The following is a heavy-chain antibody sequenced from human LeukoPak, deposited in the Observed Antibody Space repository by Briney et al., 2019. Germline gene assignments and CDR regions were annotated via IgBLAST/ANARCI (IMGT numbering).Heavy chain of an antibody. V-gene: IGHV3-48*03. CDR1: GFTFSSYE. D-gene: IGHD4-17*01. Sequence: GGSLRLSCAASGFTFSSYEMNWVRQAPGKGLEWVSYISRSGSTIHYADSVQGRFTISRDNAKNSLYLQMNSLRAEDTAVYYCARSMVTNYFDHWGQGTLVTVSS. CDR2: ISRSGSTI. CDR3: ARSMVTNYFDH. J-gene: IGHJ4*02.